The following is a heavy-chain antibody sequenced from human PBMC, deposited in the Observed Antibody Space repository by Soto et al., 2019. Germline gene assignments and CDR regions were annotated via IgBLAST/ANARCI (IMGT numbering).Heavy chain of an antibody. CDR1: GFTFSSYS. V-gene: IGHV3-21*06. Sequence: EVQLVESGGGLVKPGGSLRLSCAASGFTFSSYSFNWVRQAPGKGLEWVSIITPTSTFISYADSVRGRFTISRDNAKNSLYLQMDSLGAGDTYGYYCARARGNDWYEDYWGQGTLVTVSS. CDR3: ARARGNDWYEDY. J-gene: IGHJ4*02. CDR2: ITPTSTFI. D-gene: IGHD1-1*01.